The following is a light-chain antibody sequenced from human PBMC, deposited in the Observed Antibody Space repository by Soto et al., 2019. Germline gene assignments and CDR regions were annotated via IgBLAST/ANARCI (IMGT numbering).Light chain of an antibody. V-gene: IGKV1-33*01. CDR3: QQYDNLSFT. CDR1: QDISNY. CDR2: DAS. Sequence: DIQMTQSPSSLSASVGDRVTITWQASQDISNYLNWYQQKPGKAPKLLIYDASNLETGVPSRFSGSGSGTDFTFTSSSLQPEDIATYYCQQYDNLSFTFGPGTKVDIK. J-gene: IGKJ3*01.